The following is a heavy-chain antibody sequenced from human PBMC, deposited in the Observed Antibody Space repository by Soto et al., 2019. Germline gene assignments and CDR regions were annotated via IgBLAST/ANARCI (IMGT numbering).Heavy chain of an antibody. J-gene: IGHJ6*03. D-gene: IGHD3-9*01. Sequence: GASVKVSCKASGYTFTSYGISWVRQAPGQGLEWMGWISAYNGNANYAQKLQGRVTMTTDTSTSTAYMELGSLRSDDTAVYYCARVIRAYYDILTGPGPYYYYYYMDVWGKGTTVTVSS. CDR2: ISAYNGNA. CDR1: GYTFTSYG. V-gene: IGHV1-18*01. CDR3: ARVIRAYYDILTGPGPYYYYYYMDV.